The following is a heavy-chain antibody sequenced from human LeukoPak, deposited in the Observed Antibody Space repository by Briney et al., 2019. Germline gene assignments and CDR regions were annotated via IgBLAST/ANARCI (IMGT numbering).Heavy chain of an antibody. D-gene: IGHD3-10*01. V-gene: IGHV7-4-1*01. CDR3: ARDAITMVRGVIESNWFDP. CDR1: GCTFTSYA. CDR2: INTNTGNP. Sequence: ASVKVSCKASGCTFTSYAMNWVRRAPGQGLEWMGWINTNTGNPTYAQGFTGRFVFSLDTSVSTAYLQICSLKAEDTAVYYCARDAITMVRGVIESNWFDPWGQGTLVTVSS. J-gene: IGHJ5*02.